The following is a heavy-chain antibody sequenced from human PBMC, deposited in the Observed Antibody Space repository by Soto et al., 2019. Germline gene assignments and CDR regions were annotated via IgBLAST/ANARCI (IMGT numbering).Heavy chain of an antibody. D-gene: IGHD4-17*01. CDR2: IIPIFGTA. CDR3: ARINDYGDYGQNY. V-gene: IGHV1-69*13. J-gene: IGHJ4*02. Sequence: SVKVSCKASGGTFSSYAISWVRQAPGQGLEWMGGIIPIFGTANHAQKFQGRVTITADESTSTAYMELSSLRSEDTAVYYCARINDYGDYGQNYWGQGTLVTVSS. CDR1: GGTFSSYA.